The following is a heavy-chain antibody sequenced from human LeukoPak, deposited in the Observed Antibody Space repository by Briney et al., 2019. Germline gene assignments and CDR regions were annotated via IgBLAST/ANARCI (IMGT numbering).Heavy chain of an antibody. Sequence: ASVKVSCKASGYTFTGYYMHWVRQAPGQGLEWMGWINPNSGVTKYAQKFQGRVTMTRDTSISTAYMELSRLRSDDTAVYYCASELTETRYCSSTSCPTSTDVWGKGTTVTVSS. V-gene: IGHV1-2*02. CDR3: ASELTETRYCSSTSCPTSTDV. CDR2: INPNSGVT. J-gene: IGHJ6*04. D-gene: IGHD2-2*01. CDR1: GYTFTGYY.